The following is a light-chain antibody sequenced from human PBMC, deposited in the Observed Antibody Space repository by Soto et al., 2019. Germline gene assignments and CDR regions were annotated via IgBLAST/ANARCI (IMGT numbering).Light chain of an antibody. CDR2: GAS. CDR3: QQYGSSPYT. CDR1: QSVRNSF. J-gene: IGKJ2*01. Sequence: EIVVTQSPGTLSLSPGERATLSCRASQSVRNSFLAWYRQKPGQAPRLLIYGASSRATGIPDRFTGSGSGTDFTLTISRLEPEDFAVYYCQQYGSSPYTFGQGTKLEIK. V-gene: IGKV3-20*01.